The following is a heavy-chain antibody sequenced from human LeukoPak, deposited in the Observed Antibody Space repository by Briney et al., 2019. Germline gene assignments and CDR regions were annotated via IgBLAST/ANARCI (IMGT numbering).Heavy chain of an antibody. CDR1: GFTFGSHA. D-gene: IGHD6-13*01. CDR3: ARDNLAAAGDDNFDI. J-gene: IGHJ3*02. CDR2: ISISSSSV. Sequence: GGSLILSCAASGFTFGSHAMNWVRQAPGKGLEWVSYISISSSSVYYADSVKGRFTISRDNAKNSLYLQMNSLRAEDTAIYYCARDNLAAAGDDNFDIWGQGTMVTVSS. V-gene: IGHV3-48*04.